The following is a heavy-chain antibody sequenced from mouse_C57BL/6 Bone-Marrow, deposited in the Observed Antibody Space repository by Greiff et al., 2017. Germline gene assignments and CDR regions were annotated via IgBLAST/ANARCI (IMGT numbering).Heavy chain of an antibody. J-gene: IGHJ4*01. CDR1: GYTFTDYY. Sequence: EVQLQQSGPVLVKPGASVKMSCKASGYTFTDYYMNWVKQSHGKSLEWIGVINPYNGGTSYNQKFKGKDTLTVDKSSSTAYMELNSLTSEDSAVYYCARGGPVWEIDYWGQGTSVTVSS. V-gene: IGHV1-19*01. CDR3: ARGGPVWEIDY. D-gene: IGHD2-10*02. CDR2: INPYNGGT.